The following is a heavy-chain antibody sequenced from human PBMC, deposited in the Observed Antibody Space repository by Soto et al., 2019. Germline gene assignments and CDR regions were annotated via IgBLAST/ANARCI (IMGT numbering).Heavy chain of an antibody. J-gene: IGHJ6*02. Sequence: EVQLVESGGGLVQPGGSLRLSCAASGFTVSSNYMSWVRQAPGKGLEWVSVIYSGGSTYYADSVKGRFTISRDNSKNTLYLQMNSLRAEDTAVYYCEREPGAAADLYGMDVWGQGTTVTVSS. CDR1: GFTVSSNY. D-gene: IGHD6-13*01. V-gene: IGHV3-66*01. CDR3: EREPGAAADLYGMDV. CDR2: IYSGGST.